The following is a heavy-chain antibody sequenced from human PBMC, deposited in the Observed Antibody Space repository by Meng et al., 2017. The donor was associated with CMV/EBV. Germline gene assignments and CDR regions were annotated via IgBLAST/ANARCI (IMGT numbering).Heavy chain of an antibody. J-gene: IGHJ4*02. Sequence: SVKVSCKASGGTFSSDAISWVRQAPGQGLEWMGGIIPIFGTANYAQKFQGRVTITTDESTSTAYMELSSLRSEDTAVYYCAGDVLGYCSGGSCYGLDYWGQGTLVTVSS. V-gene: IGHV1-69*05. D-gene: IGHD2-15*01. CDR2: IIPIFGTA. CDR3: AGDVLGYCSGGSCYGLDY. CDR1: GGTFSSDA.